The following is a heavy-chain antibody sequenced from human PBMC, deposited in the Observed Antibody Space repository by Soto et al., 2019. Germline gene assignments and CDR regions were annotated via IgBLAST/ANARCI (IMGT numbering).Heavy chain of an antibody. Sequence: GSLRLSCTASGVNLRNYWMHWVRQAPGKGLVWVSRINSGGSNIKYADSVKGRFTISKDTSTNRVVLTITNISPDDTGTYFCAHAGDFDLLNFDRWGPGTLVTVSS. J-gene: IGHJ4*02. CDR2: INSGGSNI. CDR3: AHAGDFDLLNFDR. D-gene: IGHD2-15*01. CDR1: GVNLRNYW. V-gene: IGHV3-74*03.